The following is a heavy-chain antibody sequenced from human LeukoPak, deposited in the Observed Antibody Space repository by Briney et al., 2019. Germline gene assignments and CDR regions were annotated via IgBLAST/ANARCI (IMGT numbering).Heavy chain of an antibody. V-gene: IGHV3-30*03. CDR1: GFTFSSYG. J-gene: IGHJ4*02. CDR3: ARDSTEATYDYGDEPMDY. CDR2: ISFDGSNK. Sequence: GGSLRPSCAASGFTFSSYGMHWVRQVPGKGLSWVAVISFDGSNKYYADSVKGRFTISRDNSKNSLYLQMNSLRAEDTAEYYCARDSTEATYDYGDEPMDYWGQGTLVTVSS. D-gene: IGHD4-17*01.